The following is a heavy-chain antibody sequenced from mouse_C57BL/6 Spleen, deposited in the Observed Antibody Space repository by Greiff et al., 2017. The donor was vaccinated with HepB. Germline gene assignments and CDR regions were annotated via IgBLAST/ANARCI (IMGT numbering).Heavy chain of an antibody. J-gene: IGHJ4*01. CDR3: ARHAPLDYGQPSPPYYYAMDY. D-gene: IGHD1-1*02. Sequence: EVHLVESGGGLVQPGGSLKLSCAASGFTFSDYYMYWVRQTPEKRLEWVAYISNGGGSTYYPDTVKGRFTISSDNAKNTLSLQMSRLKSEDTAMYYWARHAPLDYGQPSPPYYYAMDYWGQGTSVTGSS. CDR1: GFTFSDYY. V-gene: IGHV5-12*01. CDR2: ISNGGGST.